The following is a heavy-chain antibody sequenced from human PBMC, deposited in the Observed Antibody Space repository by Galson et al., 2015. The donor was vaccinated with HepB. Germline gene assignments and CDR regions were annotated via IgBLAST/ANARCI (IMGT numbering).Heavy chain of an antibody. CDR2: IYHSGSP. Sequence: SETLSLTCAVSGGSISSSNWWIWVRQPPGKGLEWIGEIYHSGSPNYNPSLKSRVTISVDKSRNQFSLNLRPVTAADTAVYYCARDQGSDYGDMGGAFDIWGQGTMVTVSS. CDR1: GGSISSSNW. V-gene: IGHV4-4*02. CDR3: ARDQGSDYGDMGGAFDI. J-gene: IGHJ3*02. D-gene: IGHD4-17*01.